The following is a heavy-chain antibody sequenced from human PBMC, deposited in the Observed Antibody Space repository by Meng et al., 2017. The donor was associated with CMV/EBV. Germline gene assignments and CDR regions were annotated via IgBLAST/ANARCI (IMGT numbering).Heavy chain of an antibody. D-gene: IGHD3-10*01. Sequence: GGSLRLSCAASGFTFSSYEMNWVRQAPGQGLEWVSYISSSGSTIYYADSVKGRFTISRDNAKNSLYLQMNSLRAEDTAVYYCARANYYGSGLDVWGQGTTVTVSS. V-gene: IGHV3-48*03. J-gene: IGHJ6*02. CDR2: ISSSGSTI. CDR1: GFTFSSYE. CDR3: ARANYYGSGLDV.